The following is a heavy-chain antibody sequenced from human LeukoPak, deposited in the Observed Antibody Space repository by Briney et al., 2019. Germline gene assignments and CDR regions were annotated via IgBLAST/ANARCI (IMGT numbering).Heavy chain of an antibody. V-gene: IGHV1-69*04. CDR3: ARGVVTFLYYFDY. CDR2: IIPILGIA. CDR1: GGTFSSYA. D-gene: IGHD4-23*01. J-gene: IGHJ4*02. Sequence: SVKVSCKASGGTFSSYAISWVRQAPGQGLEWMGRIIPILGIANYAQKFQGRVTITADKSTSTAYMELSSLRSEDTAVYYCARGVVTFLYYFDYWGQGTLVTVSS.